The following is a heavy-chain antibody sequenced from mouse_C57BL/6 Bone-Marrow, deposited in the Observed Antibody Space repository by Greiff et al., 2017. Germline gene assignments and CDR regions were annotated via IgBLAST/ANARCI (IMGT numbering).Heavy chain of an antibody. CDR2: INPYNGGT. V-gene: IGHV1-19*01. J-gene: IGHJ2*01. D-gene: IGHD3-2*02. Sequence: EVQLQQSGPVLVKPGASVKMSCKASGYTFTDYYMNWVKQSHGKSLEWIGVINPYNGGTSYNQKFKGKATLTVDKSSSTAYMELNSLTSEDSAVYYCARELRQYYFDYWGQGTTLTVSS. CDR3: ARELRQYYFDY. CDR1: GYTFTDYY.